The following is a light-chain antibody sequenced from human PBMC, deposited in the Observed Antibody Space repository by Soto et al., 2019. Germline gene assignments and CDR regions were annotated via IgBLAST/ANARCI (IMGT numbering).Light chain of an antibody. CDR2: DAS. CDR3: QQYNSYS. V-gene: IGKV1-5*01. Sequence: DIHMTQSPSTLPASVGDRVTITCRASQSVRNYLAWYQQKPGKAPKLLIYDASSLESGVPSRFSGSGSGTEFTLTISSLQPDDFATYYCQQYNSYSFGQGTKVDIK. J-gene: IGKJ1*01. CDR1: QSVRNY.